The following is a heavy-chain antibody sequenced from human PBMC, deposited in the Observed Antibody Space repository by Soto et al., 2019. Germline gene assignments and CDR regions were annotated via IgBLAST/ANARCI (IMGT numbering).Heavy chain of an antibody. CDR1: GFPFSSYA. D-gene: IGHD5-18*01. J-gene: IGHJ4*02. V-gene: IGHV3-30-3*01. Sequence: QVQLVESGGGVVQPGRSLRLSCAASGFPFSSYAMHWVRQAPGKGLEWVAVISYDGINKYYADSVKGRFTISRDNSKNTLYLQMNSLRAEDTAVYYCAREIQLDRALDYWVQGTMVTVSS. CDR3: AREIQLDRALDY. CDR2: ISYDGINK.